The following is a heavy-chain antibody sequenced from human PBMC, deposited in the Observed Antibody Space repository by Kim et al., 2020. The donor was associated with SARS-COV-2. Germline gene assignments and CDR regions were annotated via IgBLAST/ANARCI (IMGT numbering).Heavy chain of an antibody. J-gene: IGHJ5*02. CDR3: ARHSLRFLEWANWFDP. V-gene: IGHV4-39*01. D-gene: IGHD3-3*01. CDR1: GGSISSSSYY. Sequence: SETLSLTCTVSGGSISSSSYYWGWIRQPPGKGLEWIGSIYYSGSTYYNPTLKSRVTISVDTSKNQFSLKLSSVTAADTPVYYCARHSLRFLEWANWFDPWGQGTLVTVSS. CDR2: IYYSGST.